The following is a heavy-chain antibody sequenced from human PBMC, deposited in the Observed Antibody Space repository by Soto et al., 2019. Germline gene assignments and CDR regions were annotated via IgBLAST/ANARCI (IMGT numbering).Heavy chain of an antibody. CDR3: ARGRRYYYGSGSRRDFYDAFDI. V-gene: IGHV3-30-3*01. D-gene: IGHD3-10*01. CDR2: ISYDGSNK. CDR1: GFTFSSYA. Sequence: GGSLRLSCAASGFTFSSYAMHWVRQAPGKGLEWVAVISYDGSNKYYADSVKGRFTISRDNSKNTLYLQMNSLRAEDTAVYYCARGRRYYYGSGSRRDFYDAFDIWGQGTMVTVSS. J-gene: IGHJ3*02.